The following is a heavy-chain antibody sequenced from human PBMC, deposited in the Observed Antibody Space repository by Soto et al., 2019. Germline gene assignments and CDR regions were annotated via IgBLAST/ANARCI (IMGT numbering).Heavy chain of an antibody. Sequence: EVQLVESGGGLVQPGRSLRLSCAASGFTFDDYAMHWVRQAPGKGLEWVSGISWNSGSIGYADSVKGRFTISRDNAKNSLYLQMNSLRAEDTAMYYCAKGYLVVLWGQGTPVTVSS. CDR1: GFTFDDYA. CDR3: AKGYLVVL. V-gene: IGHV3-9*01. J-gene: IGHJ4*02. CDR2: ISWNSGSI. D-gene: IGHD2-15*01.